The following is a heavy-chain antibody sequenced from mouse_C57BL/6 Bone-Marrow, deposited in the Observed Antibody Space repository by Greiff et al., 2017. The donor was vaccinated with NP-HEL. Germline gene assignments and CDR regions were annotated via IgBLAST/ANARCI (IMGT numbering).Heavy chain of an antibody. V-gene: IGHV3-8*01. Sequence: EVQLQQSGPGLAKPSQTLSLTCSVTGYSITSDYWHWIRKFPGNKLEYIGYISYSGSTYYNPSLKSRISITRDTSKNQYYLQLNSVTTEDTATYYCARFPDLWGQGTLVTVSA. CDR1: GYSITSDY. CDR2: ISYSGST. J-gene: IGHJ3*01. CDR3: ARFPDL.